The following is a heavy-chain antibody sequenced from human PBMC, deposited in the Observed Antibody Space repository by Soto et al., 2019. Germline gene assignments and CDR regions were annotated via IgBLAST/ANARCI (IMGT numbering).Heavy chain of an antibody. Sequence: SLKLSNKFFECTFIKYLMVLVLQMPGKGLDWMGRIDPSNSFTDYNPSLEGQVILSVDLSVSTAPLHWSGLKASDTAVYYCARHTGLGKIRFDYWGEGTPVTVSS. CDR2: IDPSNSFT. J-gene: IGHJ4*02. CDR1: ECTFIKYL. V-gene: IGHV5-10-1*04. CDR3: ARHTGLGKIRFDY.